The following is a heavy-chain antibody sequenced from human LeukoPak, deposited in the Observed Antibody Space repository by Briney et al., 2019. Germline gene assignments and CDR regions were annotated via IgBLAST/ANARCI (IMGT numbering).Heavy chain of an antibody. CDR1: GFALSSHW. J-gene: IGHJ4*02. CDR3: VGEIGPRSFDY. V-gene: IGHV3-7*01. Sequence: PGGSLRLSCAASGFALSSHWMTWVRQVPGRGPEWVANVNRDGSETYYLDSVKGRFTISKDNSINALYLQMNSLRLDDTAVYYCVGEIGPRSFDYWGQGTLVTVSS. D-gene: IGHD3-16*01. CDR2: VNRDGSET.